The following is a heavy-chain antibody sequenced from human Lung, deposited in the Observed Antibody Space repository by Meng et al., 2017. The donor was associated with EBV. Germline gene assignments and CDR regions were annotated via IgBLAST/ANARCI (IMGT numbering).Heavy chain of an antibody. Sequence: QVQLVHLGAEVKKPGSSVKGSCKASGGTFSSDAISWVRQAPGQGLEWMGGIIPIFGTANYAQKFQGRVTITADESTSTAYMELSSLRSEDTAVYYCARGRYELIWGLFDPWGQGTLVTVSS. V-gene: IGHV1-69*01. CDR2: IIPIFGTA. CDR1: GGTFSSDA. J-gene: IGHJ5*02. CDR3: ARGRYELIWGLFDP. D-gene: IGHD1-1*01.